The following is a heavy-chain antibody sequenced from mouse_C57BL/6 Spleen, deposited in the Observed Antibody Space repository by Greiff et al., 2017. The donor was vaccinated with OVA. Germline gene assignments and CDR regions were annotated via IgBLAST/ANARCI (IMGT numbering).Heavy chain of an antibody. J-gene: IGHJ2*01. D-gene: IGHD1-1*01. CDR1: GYSITSGYD. CDR3: ARAGSSYYYFDY. Sequence: EVQLKESGPGMVKPSQSLSLTCTVTGYSITSGYDWHWIRHFPGNKLEWMGYISYSGSTNYNPSLKSRISITHDTSKNHFFLKLNSVTTEDTATYYCARAGSSYYYFDYWGQGTTLTVSS. V-gene: IGHV3-1*01. CDR2: ISYSGST.